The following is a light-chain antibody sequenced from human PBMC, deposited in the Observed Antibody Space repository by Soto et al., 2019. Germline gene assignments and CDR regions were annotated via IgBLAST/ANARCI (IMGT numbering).Light chain of an antibody. CDR1: SSDVGGYNY. J-gene: IGLJ1*01. Sequence: QSALTQPASVSGSPGQSITISCTGTSSDVGGYNYVSWYQQHPGKAPKLMIYDVTNRPSGVSNRFSGYKSGNTASVTISGLQAEDEADYYCSSHTSSGTRVFGTGTKLTVL. V-gene: IGLV2-14*01. CDR3: SSHTSSGTRV. CDR2: DVT.